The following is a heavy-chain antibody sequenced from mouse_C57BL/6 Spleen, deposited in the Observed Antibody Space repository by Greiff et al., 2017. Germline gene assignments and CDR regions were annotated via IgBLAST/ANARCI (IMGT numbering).Heavy chain of an antibody. CDR2: ISGGGGNT. CDR3: ARQGENWAWFAY. J-gene: IGHJ3*01. D-gene: IGHD4-1*01. V-gene: IGHV5-9*01. Sequence: EVKLMESGGGLVKPGGSLKLSCAASGFTFSSYTMSWVRQTPEKRLEWVATISGGGGNTYYPDSVKGRFTISRDNAKNTLYLQMSSLRSEDTALYYCARQGENWAWFAYWGQGTLVTVSA. CDR1: GFTFSSYT.